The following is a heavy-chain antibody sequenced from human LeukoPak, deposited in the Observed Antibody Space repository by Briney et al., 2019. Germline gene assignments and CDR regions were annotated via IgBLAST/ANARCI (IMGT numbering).Heavy chain of an antibody. CDR3: AKDWSDFWSGYYEN. CDR1: GFTFDDYA. Sequence: PGRSLRLSCAASGFTFDDYAMHWVRQAPGKGLEWVSGISWNSGSIGYADSVKGRFTIPRDNAKNSLYLQMNSLRAEDMALYYCAKDWSDFWSGYYENWGQGTLVTVSS. CDR2: ISWNSGSI. D-gene: IGHD3-3*01. V-gene: IGHV3-9*03. J-gene: IGHJ4*02.